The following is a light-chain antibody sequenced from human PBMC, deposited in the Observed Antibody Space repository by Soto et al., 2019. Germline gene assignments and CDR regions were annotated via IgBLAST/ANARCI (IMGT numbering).Light chain of an antibody. Sequence: DIQMTQSPSSLSASVGDRVTIPCRASQSVATNLNWYQQKPGKSPNLLIYAASTLQSGVPSRFSGSGSGTDFTLTISTLQPEDFATYYCQQSYSSPYTFGQGTKLEIK. CDR1: QSVATN. J-gene: IGKJ2*01. V-gene: IGKV1-39*01. CDR3: QQSYSSPYT. CDR2: AAS.